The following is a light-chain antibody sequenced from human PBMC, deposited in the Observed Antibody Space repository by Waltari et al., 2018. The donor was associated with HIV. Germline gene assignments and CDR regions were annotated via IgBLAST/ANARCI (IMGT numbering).Light chain of an antibody. Sequence: QSALTQPASVSGSPGQSITISCTGTSSDVGCYNLVPWYQQHPGKAPKLMIYEVNKRPSGVSNRFSGSKSGNTASLTISGLQAEDEADYYCCSYAGSPYVFGTGTKVTVL. CDR2: EVN. CDR3: CSYAGSPYV. CDR1: SSDVGCYNL. V-gene: IGLV2-23*02. J-gene: IGLJ1*01.